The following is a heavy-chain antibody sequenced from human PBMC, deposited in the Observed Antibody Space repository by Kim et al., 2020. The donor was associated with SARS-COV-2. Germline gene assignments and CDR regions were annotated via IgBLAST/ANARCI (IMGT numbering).Heavy chain of an antibody. CDR2: ISSRSSTI. V-gene: IGHV3-48*02. CDR3: ARNIGL. CDR1: GFTFSNFH. Sequence: GGSLRLSCAASGFTFSNFHMNWVRQAPGKGLEWIAYISSRSSTIYCADSVRGRFTISRDYAKNSLYLQMNSLRDEDTAVYFCARNIGLCGRGTRFIASS. J-gene: IGHJ2*01.